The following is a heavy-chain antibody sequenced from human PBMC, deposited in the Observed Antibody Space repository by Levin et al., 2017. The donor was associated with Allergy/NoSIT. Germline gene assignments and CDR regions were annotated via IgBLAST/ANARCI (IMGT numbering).Heavy chain of an antibody. J-gene: IGHJ2*01. CDR2: ISNDGNNK. CDR3: AKTWLYADYGYFDL. D-gene: IGHD5-24*01. Sequence: GGSLRLSCAASGFTFSNYGMHWVRQAPGKGLEWVAVISNDGNNKYYSDSVKGRFTISRDNSKNTLYLQMNSLRAEDTAVYYCAKTWLYADYGYFDLWGRGTLVTVSS. CDR1: GFTFSNYG. V-gene: IGHV3-30*18.